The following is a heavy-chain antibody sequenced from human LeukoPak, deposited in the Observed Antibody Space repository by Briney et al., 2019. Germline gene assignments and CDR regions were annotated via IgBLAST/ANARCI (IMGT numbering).Heavy chain of an antibody. Sequence: PGGSLRLSCAASGFTFSSYAMHWVRQAPGKGLEWVAVISYDGSNKYYADSVKGRFTISRDNSKNTLYLQMNSLRAEDTAVYYCARETLIAVPPTIIMDVWGKGTTVTVSS. CDR3: ARETLIAVPPTIIMDV. V-gene: IGHV3-30*04. CDR1: GFTFSSYA. D-gene: IGHD6-19*01. CDR2: ISYDGSNK. J-gene: IGHJ6*04.